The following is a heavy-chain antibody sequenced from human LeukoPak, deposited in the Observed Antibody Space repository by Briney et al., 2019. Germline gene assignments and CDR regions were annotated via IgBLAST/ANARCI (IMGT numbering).Heavy chain of an antibody. Sequence: PGGSLRLSRAASGFTLSSYSMNWVRQAPAKGLEWVSSISSSSSYIYYADSVKGRFTISRDNAKNSLYLQMNSLRAEDTAVYYCAVWRITMIVGDAFDIWGQGTMVTVSS. CDR3: AVWRITMIVGDAFDI. V-gene: IGHV3-21*01. CDR1: GFTLSSYS. D-gene: IGHD3-22*01. J-gene: IGHJ3*02. CDR2: ISSSSSYI.